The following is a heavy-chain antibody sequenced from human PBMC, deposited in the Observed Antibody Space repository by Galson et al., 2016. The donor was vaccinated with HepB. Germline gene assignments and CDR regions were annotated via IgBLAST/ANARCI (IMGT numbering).Heavy chain of an antibody. J-gene: IGHJ1*01. Sequence: SETLSLTCTVSGGSVSSGGYFWSWIRQPPGKGLEWIGYFYSSENTNYNPSLRSRVTISGDTSRNQFSLKLTSVTAADTAVYYCARDQHGSFFADWGQGTLVTVSS. CDR2: FYSSENT. D-gene: IGHD3-10*01. V-gene: IGHV4-61*08. CDR1: GGSVSSGGYF. CDR3: ARDQHGSFFAD.